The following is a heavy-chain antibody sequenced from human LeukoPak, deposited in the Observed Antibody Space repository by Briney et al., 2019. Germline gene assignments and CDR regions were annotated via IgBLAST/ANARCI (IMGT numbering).Heavy chain of an antibody. D-gene: IGHD5-24*01. CDR2: IYTSGST. CDR1: GGSFSGYY. V-gene: IGHV4-4*08. CDR3: ARDRDDYKYNWFDP. Sequence: SETLSLTCVVYGGSFSGYYWSWIRQPPGKGLEWIGRIYTSGSTNYNPSLKSRVTISVDTSKNQFSLTLSSVTAADTAVYYCARDRDDYKYNWFDPWGQGTLVTVSS. J-gene: IGHJ5*02.